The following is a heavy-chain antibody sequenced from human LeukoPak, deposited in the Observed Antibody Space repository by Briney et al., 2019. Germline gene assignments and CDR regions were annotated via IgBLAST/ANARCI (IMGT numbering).Heavy chain of an antibody. V-gene: IGHV1-46*01. D-gene: IGHD3-22*01. Sequence: ASVKVSCKASGYTFTSYYMHWVRQAPGQGLEWMGIINPSGGSTSYAQKFQGRVTMTRDTSTSTAYMELRSLRSDDTAVYYCARDQYYYDSSGPGLLDAFDIWGQGTMVTVSS. CDR2: INPSGGST. CDR1: GYTFTSYY. CDR3: ARDQYYYDSSGPGLLDAFDI. J-gene: IGHJ3*02.